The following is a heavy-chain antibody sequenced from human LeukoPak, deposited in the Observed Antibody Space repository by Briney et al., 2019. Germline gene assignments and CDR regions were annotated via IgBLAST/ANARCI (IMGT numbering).Heavy chain of an antibody. J-gene: IGHJ5*02. CDR2: INPNSGGT. V-gene: IGHV1-2*02. D-gene: IGHD3-3*01. CDR1: GYTFTGYY. Sequence: GASVKLSCKASGYTFTGYYMHWMRQAPGPGLEWMGWINPNSGGTNYAQKFQGRVTMTRDTSISTAYMELSRLRSDDTAVYYCARDRSRLHYDFNWFDPWGQGTLVTVSS. CDR3: ARDRSRLHYDFNWFDP.